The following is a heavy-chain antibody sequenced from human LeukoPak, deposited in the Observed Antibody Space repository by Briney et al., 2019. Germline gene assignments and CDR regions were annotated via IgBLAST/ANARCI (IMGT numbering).Heavy chain of an antibody. J-gene: IGHJ4*02. CDR3: AGVRALSYYDSSGDLYYFDY. Sequence: SETLSLTCTVSGGSISSYYWSWIRQPPGKGLEWIGYIYYSGSTNYNPSLKSRVTISVDTSKNQFSLKLSSVTAADTAVYYCAGVRALSYYDSSGDLYYFDYWGQGTLVTVSS. D-gene: IGHD3-22*01. V-gene: IGHV4-59*01. CDR2: IYYSGST. CDR1: GGSISSYY.